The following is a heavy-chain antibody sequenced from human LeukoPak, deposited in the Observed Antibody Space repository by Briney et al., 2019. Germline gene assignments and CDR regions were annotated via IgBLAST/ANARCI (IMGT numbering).Heavy chain of an antibody. CDR1: RFTFSTYW. Sequence: GGSLRLSCAASRFTFSTYWMHWVRQGPGKGLVWVSRISGDGRITRNADSVKGRFFISRDNAKNTLYLQMNSLRAEDTAVYYCARGWSPPEALGDTFDIWGQGTMVAVSS. CDR2: ISGDGRIT. V-gene: IGHV3-74*01. D-gene: IGHD3-3*01. J-gene: IGHJ3*02. CDR3: ARGWSPPEALGDTFDI.